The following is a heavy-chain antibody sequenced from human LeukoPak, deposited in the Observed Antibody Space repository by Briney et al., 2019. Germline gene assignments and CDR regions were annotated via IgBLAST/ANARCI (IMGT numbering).Heavy chain of an antibody. V-gene: IGHV1-2*02. J-gene: IGHJ4*02. Sequence: ASVKVSCKASGYTFTGYYMHWVRQAPGQGLEWMGWINPNSGGTKYAQNFEGRVTMTRDTSITTAYMELSSLRSDDTAIYYCARECSGTYCGEDWGQGTLVTVSS. D-gene: IGHD1-26*01. CDR2: INPNSGGT. CDR1: GYTFTGYY. CDR3: ARECSGTYCGED.